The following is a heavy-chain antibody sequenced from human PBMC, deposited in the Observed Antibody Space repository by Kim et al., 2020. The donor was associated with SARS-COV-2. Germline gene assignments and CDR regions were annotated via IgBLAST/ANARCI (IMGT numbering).Heavy chain of an antibody. J-gene: IGHJ5*02. CDR3: AHKTGWFDP. V-gene: IGHV2-5*01. Sequence: DDKRYSPSLKSRRTITKDTSKNQVVLTMTNMDPVDTATYYCAHKTGWFDPWGQGTLVTVSS. CDR2: DDK.